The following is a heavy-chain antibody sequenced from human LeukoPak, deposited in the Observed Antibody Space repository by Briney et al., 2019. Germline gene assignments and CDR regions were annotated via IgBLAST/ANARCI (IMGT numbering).Heavy chain of an antibody. J-gene: IGHJ4*02. CDR1: GYTFTSYD. CDR3: ARGNRDSSGRNKNGRNYYFDY. V-gene: IGHV1-8*01. CDR2: MNPNSGNT. Sequence: ASVKVSCKASGYTFTSYDINWVRQATGQRLEWMGWMNPNSGNTGYAQKFQGRVTMTRNTSISTAYMELSSLRSEDTAVYYCARGNRDSSGRNKNGRNYYFDYWGQGTLVTVSS. D-gene: IGHD3-22*01.